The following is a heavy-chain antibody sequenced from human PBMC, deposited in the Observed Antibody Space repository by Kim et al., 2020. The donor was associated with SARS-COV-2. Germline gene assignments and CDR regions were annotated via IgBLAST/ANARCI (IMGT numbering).Heavy chain of an antibody. V-gene: IGHV1-18*01. CDR2: T. D-gene: IGHD6-19*01. J-gene: IGHJ4*02. CDR3: ARQAVAGSFDY. Sequence: TNYAQKFQGRGTMTTATSTSTAYMELRSLRVDDTAVYYCARQAVAGSFDYWGQGTLVTVSS.